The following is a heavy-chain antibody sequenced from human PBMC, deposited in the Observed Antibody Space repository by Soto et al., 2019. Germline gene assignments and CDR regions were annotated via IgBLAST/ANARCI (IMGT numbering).Heavy chain of an antibody. J-gene: IGHJ6*02. D-gene: IGHD1-1*01. V-gene: IGHV4-59*01. CDR1: GGSISSYY. Sequence: TLSLTCTVSGGSISSYYWSWIRQPPGKGLEWIGYIYYSGSTNYNPSLKSRVTISVDTSKNQFSLKLSSVTAADTAVYYCATNSGGYYYGMDVWGQGTTVTVSS. CDR2: IYYSGST. CDR3: ATNSGGYYYGMDV.